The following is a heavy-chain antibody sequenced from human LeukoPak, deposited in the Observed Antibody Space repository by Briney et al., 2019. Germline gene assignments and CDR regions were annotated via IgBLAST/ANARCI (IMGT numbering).Heavy chain of an antibody. V-gene: IGHV3-23*01. CDR2: ISASGGTT. D-gene: IGHD3-22*01. Sequence: GGSLRLSCAASGFTFDDYGMSWVRQAPGKGLEWVSAISASGGTTYYADSVKGRFTISRDNSKNTLYLLMDTLRAEDTALYYCAKDDYYDSSGYWVVDAFDVWGQGAMVTVSS. CDR3: AKDDYYDSSGYWVVDAFDV. J-gene: IGHJ3*01. CDR1: GFTFDDYG.